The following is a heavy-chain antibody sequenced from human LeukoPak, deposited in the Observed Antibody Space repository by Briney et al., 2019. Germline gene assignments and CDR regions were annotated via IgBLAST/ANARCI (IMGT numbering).Heavy chain of an antibody. V-gene: IGHV3-30*02. D-gene: IGHD2-15*01. Sequence: GGSLRLSCVASGFTFSNYDMHWVSQAPGKGLAWVASMRNDGSQIYHADSVKGRFTISRDNSKNTLYLQMNSLKAEDTAVYYCTTVGCSGGGCFFFDHWGQGTLVTASS. CDR1: GFTFSNYD. J-gene: IGHJ4*02. CDR3: TTVGCSGGGCFFFDH. CDR2: MRNDGSQI.